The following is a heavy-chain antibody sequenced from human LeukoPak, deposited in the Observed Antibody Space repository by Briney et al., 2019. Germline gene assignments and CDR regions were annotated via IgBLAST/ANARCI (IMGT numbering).Heavy chain of an antibody. CDR3: ARVRGYPVDY. V-gene: IGHV4-34*01. CDR2: INHSGST. D-gene: IGHD5-12*01. J-gene: IGHJ4*02. CDR1: GGSFSGYY. Sequence: SETLSLTCAVYGGSFSGYYWSWIRQPPGKGLEWIGEINHSGSTNYNPSLKSRVTISVDTSKNQFSLKLSSVTAADTAVYYCARVRGYPVDYWGQGTLVTVSS.